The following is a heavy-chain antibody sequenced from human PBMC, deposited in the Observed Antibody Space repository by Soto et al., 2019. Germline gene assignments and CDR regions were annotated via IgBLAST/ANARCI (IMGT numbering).Heavy chain of an antibody. CDR2: IYYSGSP. V-gene: IGHV4-31*03. Sequence: SETLSLTCTVSGGSISSHGHYWSWIRQHPGKGLEWIGYIYYSGSPHYNPSLRSRLLISVDTSKNQFSLKLTSVTDADTAVYYCASHTVVVVGATRGEYFQHWGQGTLVTVSS. D-gene: IGHD2-15*01. CDR3: ASHTVVVVGATRGEYFQH. J-gene: IGHJ1*01. CDR1: GGSISSHGHY.